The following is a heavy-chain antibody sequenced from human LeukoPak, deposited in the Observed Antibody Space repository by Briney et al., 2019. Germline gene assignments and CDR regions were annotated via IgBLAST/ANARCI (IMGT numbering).Heavy chain of an antibody. Sequence: PSETLSLTCAVYGGSFSGYYWSWIRQPPGTGLEWIGEINHSGSTNYNPSLKSRVTISVDTSKNQFSLKLSSVTAADTAVYYCARGFRQLLRRGYYFDYWGQGTLVTVSS. V-gene: IGHV4-34*01. CDR1: GGSFSGYY. D-gene: IGHD2-2*01. J-gene: IGHJ4*02. CDR3: ARGFRQLLRRGYYFDY. CDR2: INHSGST.